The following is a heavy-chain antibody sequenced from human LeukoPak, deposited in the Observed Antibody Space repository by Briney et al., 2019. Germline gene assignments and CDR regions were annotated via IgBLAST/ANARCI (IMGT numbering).Heavy chain of an antibody. J-gene: IGHJ4*02. D-gene: IGHD3-10*01. CDR3: ARDRLSGYYGSGSYPY. Sequence: GSSVKVSCKASGGTFSSYAISWVRQAPGQGFEWVGGIIPMFATTNFAQKFQDRVTITADESTSTVYLELSSLRSEDTAVYYCARDRLSGYYGSGSYPYWGQGTLVTVSS. V-gene: IGHV1-69*01. CDR2: IIPMFATT. CDR1: GGTFSSYA.